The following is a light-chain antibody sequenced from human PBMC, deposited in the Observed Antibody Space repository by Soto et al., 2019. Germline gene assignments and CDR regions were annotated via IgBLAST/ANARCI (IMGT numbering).Light chain of an antibody. Sequence: QSALTQPPSASGSPGQSVTISCAGTSSDIGGYNYVSWYQQHPGKAPKLLIYEVNKRPSGASDRFSGTKSGNTASLTVSGLQAEDEADYYCGSYAGNKDVFGTGTKVTVL. V-gene: IGLV2-8*01. CDR1: SSDIGGYNY. CDR3: GSYAGNKDV. J-gene: IGLJ1*01. CDR2: EVN.